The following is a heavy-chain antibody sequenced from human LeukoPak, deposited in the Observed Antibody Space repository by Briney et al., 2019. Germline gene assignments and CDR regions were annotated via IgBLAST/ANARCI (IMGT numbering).Heavy chain of an antibody. V-gene: IGHV1-2*02. D-gene: IGHD3-10*01. CDR3: AREPYGSGSYLSDY. CDR2: INPNSGGT. J-gene: IGHJ4*02. Sequence: GASVKVSCKASGYTFTGYYMHWVRQAPGQGLEWMGWINPNSGGTNYAQKFQGRVTMTRDTSISTAYMELSRLRSDDTAVYYCAREPYGSGSYLSDYWGQGTLVTVSS. CDR1: GYTFTGYY.